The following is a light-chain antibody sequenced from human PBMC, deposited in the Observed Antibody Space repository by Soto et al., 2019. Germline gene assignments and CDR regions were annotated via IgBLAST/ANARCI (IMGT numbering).Light chain of an antibody. CDR3: SSYTNSGTLGV. J-gene: IGLJ1*01. V-gene: IGLV2-14*01. Sequence: QSALTQPASVSGSLGQSITISCTGSSSDIGTYNYVSWYQQHPGKAPKLMIYDVSNRPSGISNRFSGSKSSNTASLTISGLQAEDEADYYCSSYTNSGTLGVFGTGTKVTVL. CDR2: DVS. CDR1: SSDIGTYNY.